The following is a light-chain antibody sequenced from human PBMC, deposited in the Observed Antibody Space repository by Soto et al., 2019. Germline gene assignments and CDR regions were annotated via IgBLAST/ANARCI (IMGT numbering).Light chain of an antibody. CDR2: AAS. V-gene: IGKV1-8*01. Sequence: IRMTQSPSSLSASTGDRVTITCRASQGISSYLAWYQQKPGKAPMLLISAASTLQSGVSSRFSGSGSGTDFTLTISSLQSEDFAIYYCQQYYSYPLTFGGGTKVEIK. J-gene: IGKJ4*01. CDR3: QQYYSYPLT. CDR1: QGISSY.